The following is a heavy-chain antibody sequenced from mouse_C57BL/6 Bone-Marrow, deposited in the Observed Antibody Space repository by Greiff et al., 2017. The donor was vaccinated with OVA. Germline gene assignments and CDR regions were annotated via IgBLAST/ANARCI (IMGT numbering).Heavy chain of an antibody. V-gene: IGHV5-6*02. CDR3: ARQAYYGSSYYFDY. D-gene: IGHD1-1*01. CDR2: ISSGGSYT. CDR1: GFTFSSYG. Sequence: EVMLVESGGDLVKPGGSLKLSCAASGFTFSSYGMSWVSQTPDKRLEWVATISSGGSYTYYPDSVKGRFTISRDNAKNTLYLQMSSLKSEDTAMYYCARQAYYGSSYYFDYWGQGTTLTVSS. J-gene: IGHJ2*01.